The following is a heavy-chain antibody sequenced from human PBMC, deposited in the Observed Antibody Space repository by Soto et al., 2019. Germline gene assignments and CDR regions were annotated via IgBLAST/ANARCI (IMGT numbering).Heavy chain of an antibody. V-gene: IGHV4-31*03. D-gene: IGHD5-18*01. CDR2: IYYSGST. CDR1: GGSIRSGGYY. CDR3: ARDRLMATAGTARHYFGLDV. J-gene: IGHJ6*02. Sequence: LSLTCTVSGGSIRSGGYYWSWVRQSPRRGLEWIGNIYYSGSTYYNPSLKGRLTISVDTSKNQFSLNLSSVTAADTAVYYCARDRLMATAGTARHYFGLDVWGQGTTVTVSS.